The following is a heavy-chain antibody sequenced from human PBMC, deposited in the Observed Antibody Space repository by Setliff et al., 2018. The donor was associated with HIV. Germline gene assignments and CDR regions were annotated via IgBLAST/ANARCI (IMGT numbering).Heavy chain of an antibody. CDR2: INHSGST. D-gene: IGHD2-15*01. CDR1: GGSLSDYY. Sequence: PSETLSLTCAVYGGSLSDYYWTWIRQPPGKGLEWIGEINHSGSTNYKESLKSRVTMSVDTSNNQFSLTLSSVTAADTAVYYCARGKDDHNFSPMSLRKTYYYYMDVWGKGTTVTVSS. J-gene: IGHJ6*03. CDR3: ARGKDDHNFSPMSLRKTYYYYMDV. V-gene: IGHV4-34*01.